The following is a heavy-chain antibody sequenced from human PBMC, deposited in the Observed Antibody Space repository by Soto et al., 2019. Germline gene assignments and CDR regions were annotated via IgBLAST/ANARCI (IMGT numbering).Heavy chain of an antibody. V-gene: IGHV3-21*01. Sequence: PGGSLRLSCAASGFTFSSYSMNWVRQAPGKGLEWVSSISSSSSYIYYADSVKGRFTISRDNAKNSLYLQMNSLRAEDTAVYYCAKDPVLLWFGDNLDPWAREPWSPSPQ. CDR1: GFTFSSYS. CDR3: AKDPVLLWFGDNLDP. CDR2: ISSSSSYI. D-gene: IGHD3-10*01. J-gene: IGHJ5*02.